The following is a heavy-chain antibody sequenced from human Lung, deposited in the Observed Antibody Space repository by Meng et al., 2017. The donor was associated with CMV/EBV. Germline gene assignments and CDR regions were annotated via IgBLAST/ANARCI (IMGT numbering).Heavy chain of an antibody. CDR1: GGSLTDYF. D-gene: IGHD1-1*01. CDR3: ARGRTDFDS. V-gene: IGHV4-34*01. J-gene: IGHJ4*02. CDR2: ISHGGRT. Sequence: SXTXSLTCAVYGGSLTDYFWSWIRQSPEKGLEWIGDISHGGRTNYNPSLKSRVTISVDTSNNQFSLRVASVTAADTAVYCCARGRTDFDSLGQGTLVTVSS.